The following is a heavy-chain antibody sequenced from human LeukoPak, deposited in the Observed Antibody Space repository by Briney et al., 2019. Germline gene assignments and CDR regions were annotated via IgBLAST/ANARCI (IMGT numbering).Heavy chain of an antibody. Sequence: PSGTLSLTCTVSGGSISSSSYYWGWIRQPPGTGLEWIGSIYYSGSTYYNPSLKSRVTISVDTSKNQFSLKLSSVTAADTAVYYCARVHVVIGYCSGGSCYNFDYWGQGTLVTVSS. CDR1: GGSISSSSYY. J-gene: IGHJ4*02. D-gene: IGHD2-15*01. V-gene: IGHV4-39*07. CDR2: IYYSGST. CDR3: ARVHVVIGYCSGGSCYNFDY.